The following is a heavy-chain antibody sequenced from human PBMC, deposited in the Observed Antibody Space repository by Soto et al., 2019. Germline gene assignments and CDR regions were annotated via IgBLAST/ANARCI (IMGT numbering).Heavy chain of an antibody. J-gene: IGHJ5*02. D-gene: IGHD3-16*02. CDR1: GYTFTNYA. CDR3: AGGFPLWFDP. V-gene: IGHV1-3*05. Sequence: QVQLVQSGAEEKKPGASVKVSCKASGYTFTNYAMHWVRQAPGQRLEWMGWINAGNGNTKYSQKFQGRVTITRDTSASTAYMELSSLGSGVTAVYYCAGGFPLWFDPWGQGALVTVSS. CDR2: INAGNGNT.